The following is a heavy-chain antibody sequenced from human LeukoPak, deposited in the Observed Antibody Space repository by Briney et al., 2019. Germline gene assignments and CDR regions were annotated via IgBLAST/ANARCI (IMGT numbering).Heavy chain of an antibody. D-gene: IGHD2-15*01. CDR3: ARGESGGSGWFDP. CDR2: IYYSGST. J-gene: IGHJ5*02. CDR1: GDSINNYY. Sequence: PSETLSLTCTVSGDSINNYYWNWLRQPPGRGLDWVGYIYYSGSTNYNPSLKSRVTISVDTSKNQFSLKLTSVTAADTAVYYCARGESGGSGWFDPWGQGTLVTVSS. V-gene: IGHV4-59*01.